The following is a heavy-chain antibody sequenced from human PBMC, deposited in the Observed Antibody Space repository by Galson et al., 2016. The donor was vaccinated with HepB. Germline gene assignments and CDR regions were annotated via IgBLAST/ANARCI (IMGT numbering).Heavy chain of an antibody. CDR1: GFTFSSYG. J-gene: IGHJ4*02. D-gene: IGHD6-13*01. V-gene: IGHV3-30*18. Sequence: SLRLSCAASGFTFSSYGMHWVRQAPGKGLEWVAVISYDGRDKYHADSVKGRFPISRDNSKNTLYLQMSSLRAEDTAVYYCAKDMDIAAAGYYFDYWGQGTLVTVSS. CDR3: AKDMDIAAAGYYFDY. CDR2: ISYDGRDK.